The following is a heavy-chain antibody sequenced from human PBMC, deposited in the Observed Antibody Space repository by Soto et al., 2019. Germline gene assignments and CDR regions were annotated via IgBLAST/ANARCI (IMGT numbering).Heavy chain of an antibody. CDR2: IYWDEDK. Sequence: QITLKESGPTLVKPTQTLTLTCTISGFSLTTSGVGVGWIRQPPGKALEWVALIYWDEDKRYSAALRSRLTITKDTSKNQVVLTVTNMDALDTATYYCAQRSAPFYCYSPTCYGTFDYCGQGTLVTVSS. J-gene: IGHJ4*02. V-gene: IGHV2-5*02. D-gene: IGHD2-2*01. CDR1: GFSLTTSGVG. CDR3: AQRSAPFYCYSPTCYGTFDY.